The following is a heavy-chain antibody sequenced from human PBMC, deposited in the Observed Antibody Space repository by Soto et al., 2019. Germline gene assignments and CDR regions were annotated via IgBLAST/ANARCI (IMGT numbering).Heavy chain of an antibody. CDR2: IDPSDSYT. V-gene: IGHV5-10-1*01. CDR1: GYSFTSYW. D-gene: IGHD3-10*01. J-gene: IGHJ6*02. CDR3: ATSIWFGELLYYYGMDV. Sequence: PGESLKISCKGSGYSFTSYWISWVRQMPGKGLEWMGRIDPSDSYTNYSPSFQGHVTISADKSISTAYLQWSSLKASDTAMYYCATSIWFGELLYYYGMDVWGQGTTVTVSS.